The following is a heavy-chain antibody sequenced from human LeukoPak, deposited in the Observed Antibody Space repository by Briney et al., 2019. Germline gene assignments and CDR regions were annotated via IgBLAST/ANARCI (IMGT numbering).Heavy chain of an antibody. Sequence: ASVKVSCKASGYTFTSYGISWVRQAPGQGLEWMGWISAYNGNTNYAQKLQGRVTMTTDTSTSTAYMELRSLRSDDTAVYYCATDTQVRNWNFWRQYYFDYWGQGTLVTVSS. CDR1: GYTFTSYG. V-gene: IGHV1-18*01. CDR3: ATDTQVRNWNFWRQYYFDY. D-gene: IGHD1-7*01. J-gene: IGHJ4*02. CDR2: ISAYNGNT.